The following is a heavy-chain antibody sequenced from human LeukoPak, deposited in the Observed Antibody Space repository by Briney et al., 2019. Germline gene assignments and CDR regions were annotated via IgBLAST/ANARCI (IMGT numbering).Heavy chain of an antibody. D-gene: IGHD4-17*01. V-gene: IGHV1-46*01. J-gene: IGHJ4*02. CDR1: GYSFISQY. Sequence: ASVKVSCKASGYSFISQYMHWVRQAPGQGPEWMGIINPRGGSTSYAQKFQGRVTMTRDTSTSTVYMELSSLRSEDTAVYYCAREYGSGGDYYFDYWGQGTLVTVSS. CDR2: INPRGGST. CDR3: AREYGSGGDYYFDY.